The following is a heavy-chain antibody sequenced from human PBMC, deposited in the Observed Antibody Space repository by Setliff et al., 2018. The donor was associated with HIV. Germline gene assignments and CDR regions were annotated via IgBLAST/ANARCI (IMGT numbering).Heavy chain of an antibody. CDR2: IIPAFGTA. V-gene: IGHV1-69*13. CDR1: GGTFSSFA. Sequence: ASVKVSCKTSGGTFSSFALSWVRQAPGQGLEWMGGIIPAFGTANYAQKFQGRVTITADESTGTAYMELSSLRSEDTAVYYCAAASNRRVRGVNLHYYYYMDVWGKGTTVTVSS. CDR3: AAASNRRVRGVNLHYYYYMDV. J-gene: IGHJ6*03. D-gene: IGHD3-10*01.